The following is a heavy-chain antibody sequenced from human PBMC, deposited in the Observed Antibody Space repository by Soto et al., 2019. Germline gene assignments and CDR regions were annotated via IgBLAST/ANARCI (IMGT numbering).Heavy chain of an antibody. Sequence: ASVKVSCKASGYTFTRYGISWVRQAPGQGLEWMGWISAYNGNTNYAQKLQGRVTMTTDTSTSTAYMELRSLRSDDTAVYYCARDRAEYSSSWHNWFDPWGQGTLVTVSS. J-gene: IGHJ5*02. CDR1: GYTFTRYG. D-gene: IGHD6-13*01. CDR2: ISAYNGNT. V-gene: IGHV1-18*01. CDR3: ARDRAEYSSSWHNWFDP.